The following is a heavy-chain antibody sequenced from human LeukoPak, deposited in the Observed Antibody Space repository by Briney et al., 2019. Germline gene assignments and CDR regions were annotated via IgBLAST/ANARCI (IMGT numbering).Heavy chain of an antibody. Sequence: GGSLRLSCAASGFTFSRYSMNWVRQAPGRGLEWVSYISSSGSTIYYADSVKGRFTISRDNAKNSLYLQMNSLRAEDTAVYYCAELGITMIGGVWGKGTTVTISS. V-gene: IGHV3-48*04. J-gene: IGHJ6*04. D-gene: IGHD3-10*02. CDR3: AELGITMIGGV. CDR2: ISSSGSTI. CDR1: GFTFSRYS.